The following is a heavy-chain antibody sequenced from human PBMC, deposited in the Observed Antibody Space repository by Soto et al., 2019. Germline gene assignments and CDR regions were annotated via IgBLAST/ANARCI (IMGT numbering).Heavy chain of an antibody. CDR3: VTGGGSHLNFEY. D-gene: IGHD3-16*01. CDR1: GFTFSGYY. J-gene: IGHJ4*02. Sequence: GGSLCLSCAASGFTFSGYYMTWIWQPPGKGLEWVSFISSTGNNINYADSLRGGFTISRNNDENSLHLQMDGLRAEEAAVYYSVTGGGSHLNFEYWGQGTPVTVSS. V-gene: IGHV3-11*01. CDR2: ISSTGNNI.